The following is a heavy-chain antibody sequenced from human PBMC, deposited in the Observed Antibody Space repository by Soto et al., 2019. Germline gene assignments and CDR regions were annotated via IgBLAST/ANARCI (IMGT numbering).Heavy chain of an antibody. Sequence: SETLSLTCAVYGGSFSGYYWSWIRQPPGKGLEWIGEINHSGSTNYNPSLKSRVTISVDTSKNQFSLKLSSVTAADTAVYYCARSVDFEPRGHFDYWGQGTLVTVSS. V-gene: IGHV4-34*01. CDR1: GGSFSGYY. CDR3: ARSVDFEPRGHFDY. D-gene: IGHD5-12*01. CDR2: INHSGST. J-gene: IGHJ4*02.